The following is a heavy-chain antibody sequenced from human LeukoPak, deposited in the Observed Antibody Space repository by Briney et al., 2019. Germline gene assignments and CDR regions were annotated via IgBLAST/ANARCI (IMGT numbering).Heavy chain of an antibody. V-gene: IGHV3-7*01. CDR3: ARDSDYGDYEVTYGMDV. CDR1: GFTFSSYW. CDR2: IKQDGSEK. Sequence: GGSLRLSCAASGFTFSSYWMSWVRQAPGKGLEWVANIKQDGSEKYYVDSVKGRFTISRDNAKNSLYLQMNSLRAEDTAVYYCARDSDYGDYEVTYGMDVWGQGTTVTVSS. D-gene: IGHD4-17*01. J-gene: IGHJ6*02.